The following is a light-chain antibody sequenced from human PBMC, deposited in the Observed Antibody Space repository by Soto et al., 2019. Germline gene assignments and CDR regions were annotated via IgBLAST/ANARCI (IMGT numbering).Light chain of an antibody. V-gene: IGLV3-1*01. CDR1: KLGDKY. CDR3: QAWDSSTVV. CDR2: QDS. Sequence: SYELTQPPSVSVSPGQTASITCSGDKLGDKYACWYQQKPGQSPVLVIYQDSKRPSGIPERFSGSNSGNTATLTISGTQAMDEADYYCQAWDSSTVVFGGGTKPNVL. J-gene: IGLJ2*01.